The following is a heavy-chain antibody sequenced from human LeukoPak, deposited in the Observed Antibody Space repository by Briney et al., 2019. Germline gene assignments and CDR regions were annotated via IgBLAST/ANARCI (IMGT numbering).Heavy chain of an antibody. J-gene: IGHJ4*02. CDR1: GGTFSSYA. CDR3: ARDLEVPEYSSSWLPFDY. D-gene: IGHD6-13*01. Sequence: SVKVSCKASGGTFSSYAISWVRQAPGQGLEWMGRITPIFGTANYAQKFQGRVTITTDESTSTAYMELSSLRSEDTAVYYCARDLEVPEYSSSWLPFDYWGQGTLVTVSS. CDR2: ITPIFGTA. V-gene: IGHV1-69*05.